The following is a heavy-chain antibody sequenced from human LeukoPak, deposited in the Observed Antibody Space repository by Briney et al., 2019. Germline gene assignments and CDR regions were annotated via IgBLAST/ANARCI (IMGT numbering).Heavy chain of an antibody. CDR3: ARRTGTAGGNHFDY. D-gene: IGHD1/OR15-1a*01. CDR1: GGSISTSSHY. CDR2: GYYSGST. J-gene: IGHJ4*02. Sequence: SETLSLTCTVSGGSISTSSHYWGWIRQPPGKGLEWIGSGYYSGSTHCSPSLKSRVTISVDTSKNQFSLNLSSMTAADTAVYYCARRTGTAGGNHFDYWGQGTLVTVSS. V-gene: IGHV4-39*01.